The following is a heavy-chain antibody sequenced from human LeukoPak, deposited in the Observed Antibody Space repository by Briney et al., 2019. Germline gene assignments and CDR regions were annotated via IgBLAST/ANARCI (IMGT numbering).Heavy chain of an antibody. V-gene: IGHV3-30*18. D-gene: IGHD6-19*01. CDR3: AKEISVADMFDF. Sequence: GGSLRLSCAASGFTFSSYGMHWVRQPPGKGLEWVAVISSDGNIQYYSDSVTGRVTISRDNSKNTLYLQMNSLRPEDTAVFYCAKEISVADMFDFWGRGTLVAVSS. CDR1: GFTFSSYG. J-gene: IGHJ4*02. CDR2: ISSDGNIQ.